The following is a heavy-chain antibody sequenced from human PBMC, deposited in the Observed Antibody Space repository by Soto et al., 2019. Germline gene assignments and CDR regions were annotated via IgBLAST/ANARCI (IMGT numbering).Heavy chain of an antibody. CDR1: GYSSTSYW. CDR2: IYPGDSDT. J-gene: IGHJ4*02. CDR3: ARPPYSASYYYFDQ. V-gene: IGHV5-51*01. Sequence: GESLKISCKASGYSSTSYWIGWVCQMPGKGLEWMGIIYPGDSDTIYSPSFQGQVTISADKSISTAYLQWNSLKASDTAMYYCARPPYSASYYYFDQWGQGTPVTVSS. D-gene: IGHD1-26*01.